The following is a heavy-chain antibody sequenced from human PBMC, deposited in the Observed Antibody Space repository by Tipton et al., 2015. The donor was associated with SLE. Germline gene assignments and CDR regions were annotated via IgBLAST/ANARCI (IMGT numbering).Heavy chain of an antibody. CDR2: IYTTGST. D-gene: IGHD5-24*01. J-gene: IGHJ4*02. V-gene: IGHV4-61*09. CDR1: VGPLTSGRYY. CDR3: ARDREAGDGYNFDY. Sequence: TLSLTCTVSVGPLTSGRYYWSWIRQPAGKGLEWIGHIYTTGSTNYSPSLKSRVTISFDTSETQFSLKLASVTIADTAVYYCARDREAGDGYNFDYWGQGTLVTVSS.